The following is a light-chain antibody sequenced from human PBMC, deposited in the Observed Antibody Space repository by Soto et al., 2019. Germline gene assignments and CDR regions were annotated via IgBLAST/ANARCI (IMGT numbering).Light chain of an antibody. Sequence: QSVLTQPASVSGSPGQSITISCTGTSSDVGGYNYVSWHQQHPGKAHKLMIYEVSNRPSGVYNRFSGSKSGNTASLTISGLQAEDEADYYCSSYTSSSTLVFGTGTKVTVL. V-gene: IGLV2-14*01. CDR1: SSDVGGYNY. J-gene: IGLJ1*01. CDR3: SSYTSSSTLV. CDR2: EVS.